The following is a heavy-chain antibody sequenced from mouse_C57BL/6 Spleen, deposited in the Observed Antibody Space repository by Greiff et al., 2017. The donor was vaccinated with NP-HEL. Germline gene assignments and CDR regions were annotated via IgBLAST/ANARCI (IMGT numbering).Heavy chain of an antibody. J-gene: IGHJ3*01. D-gene: IGHD2-2*01. CDR2: IYPGDGDT. CDR3: ARSNMVMKGWFAY. V-gene: IGHV1-82*01. CDR1: GYAFSSSW. Sequence: VKLQESGPELVKPGASVKISCKASGYAFSSSWMNWVKQRPGKGLEWIGRIYPGDGDTNYNGKFKGKATLTADKSSSTAYVQLSSLTSEDSAVYFCARSNMVMKGWFAYWGQGTLVTVSA.